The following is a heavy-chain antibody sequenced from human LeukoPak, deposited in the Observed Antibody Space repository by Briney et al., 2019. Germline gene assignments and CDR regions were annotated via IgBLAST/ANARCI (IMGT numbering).Heavy chain of an antibody. D-gene: IGHD2-2*01. CDR2: ISSSSSYI. Sequence: GGSLRLSCAASGFTFSSYSMNWVRQAPGKGLEWVSSISSSSSYIYYADSVKGRFTISRDNAKNSLYLQMNSLRAEDTAVYYCARVTNRVPAAGDCWGQGTLVTVSS. V-gene: IGHV3-21*01. CDR3: ARVTNRVPAAGDC. J-gene: IGHJ4*02. CDR1: GFTFSSYS.